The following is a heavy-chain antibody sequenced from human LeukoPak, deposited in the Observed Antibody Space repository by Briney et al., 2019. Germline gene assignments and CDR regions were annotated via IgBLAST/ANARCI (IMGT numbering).Heavy chain of an antibody. D-gene: IGHD3-10*01. Sequence: SATLSHNCTVLGGLISSYYWRWLRQLPRQRLQPIGYIYYSGSTTYNPSLKSRLTISVDTSKNQFSLKLSSVTAADTAVYYCARGMVRGVDYWGQGTLVTVSS. J-gene: IGHJ4*02. CDR3: ARGMVRGVDY. CDR2: IYYSGST. CDR1: GGLISSYY. V-gene: IGHV4-59*01.